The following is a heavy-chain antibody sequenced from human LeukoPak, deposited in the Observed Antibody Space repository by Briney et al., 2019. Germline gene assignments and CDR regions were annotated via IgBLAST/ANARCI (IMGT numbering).Heavy chain of an antibody. Sequence: PSETLSLTCTVSGGSISSYYWSWIRQPPGKGLEWIGYIYYSGSTNYTPSLKSRVTISVDTSKNQFSLKLSSVTAADTAVYYCARVRTRWYFDLWGRGTLVTVSS. CDR3: ARVRTRWYFDL. D-gene: IGHD1-14*01. CDR1: GGSISSYY. CDR2: IYYSGST. V-gene: IGHV4-59*01. J-gene: IGHJ2*01.